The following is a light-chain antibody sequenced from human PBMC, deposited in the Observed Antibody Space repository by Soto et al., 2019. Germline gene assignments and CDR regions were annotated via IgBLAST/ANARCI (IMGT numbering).Light chain of an antibody. CDR1: QSVSSN. V-gene: IGKV3-20*01. J-gene: IGKJ5*01. CDR2: GAS. Sequence: EIGMTHSPATLSVSPWERATLSCRASQSVSSNLAWYQQKPGQAPRLLVYGASSRATGIPDRFSGSGSGTDFTLTISRLEPEDFAVYYCQQYGSSQITFGQVTRLEIK. CDR3: QQYGSSQIT.